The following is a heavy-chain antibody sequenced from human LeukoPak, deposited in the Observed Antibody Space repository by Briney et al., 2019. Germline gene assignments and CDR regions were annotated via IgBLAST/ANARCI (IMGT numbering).Heavy chain of an antibody. J-gene: IGHJ4*02. V-gene: IGHV3-7*05. D-gene: IGHD6-13*01. CDR2: IKQDGTAT. CDR1: GFTFSSHW. Sequence: PGGSLRLSCAASGFTFSSHWMSWVRQAPGKGLEWVANIKQDGTATYYVDSVKGRFTISRDNAKNSLYLQMNSLRAEDTAVYYCARISIAAADDFDFWGQGTLVTVSS. CDR3: ARISIAAADDFDF.